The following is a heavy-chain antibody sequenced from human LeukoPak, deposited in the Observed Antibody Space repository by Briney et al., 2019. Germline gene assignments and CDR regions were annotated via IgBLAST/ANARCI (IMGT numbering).Heavy chain of an antibody. J-gene: IGHJ4*02. CDR2: IYYSGST. CDR3: ARVRITGTTTAFDY. Sequence: SETLTLTCTVSGGSISSYYWSWVRQPPGKGLEWIGYIYYSGSTNYNPSLKSRVTISVDTSKNQFSLKLSSVTAADTAVYYCARVRITGTTTAFDYWGQGTLVTVSS. V-gene: IGHV4-59*01. D-gene: IGHD1-7*01. CDR1: GGSISSYY.